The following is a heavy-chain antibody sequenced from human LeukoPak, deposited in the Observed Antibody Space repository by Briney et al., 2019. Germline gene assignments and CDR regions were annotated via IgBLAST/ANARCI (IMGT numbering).Heavy chain of an antibody. Sequence: SETLSLTCTVSGGSTGYCGYYWAWIRQPPGKGLEWIGSVYYSGITHYNPSLKSRLTISVDTSKNQFSLRLSSVTAADTAIYYCARSPYLTRVGFDPWGQGTLVSVSS. CDR3: ARSPYLTRVGFDP. J-gene: IGHJ5*02. CDR2: VYYSGIT. V-gene: IGHV4-39*07. CDR1: GGSTGYCGYY.